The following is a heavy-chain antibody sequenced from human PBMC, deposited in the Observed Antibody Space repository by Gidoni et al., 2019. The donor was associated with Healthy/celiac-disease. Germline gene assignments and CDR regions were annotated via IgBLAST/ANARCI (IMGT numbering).Heavy chain of an antibody. CDR2: IIPIFGTA. J-gene: IGHJ6*02. D-gene: IGHD2-15*01. CDR1: GGTFSSYA. V-gene: IGHV1-69*01. CDR3: ARGEGCSGGSCYDLYYYGMDV. Sequence: QVQLVQSGAEVKKPGSSVKVSCKASGGTFSSYAISWVRQAPGQGLEWMGGIIPIFGTANYAQKFQGRVTMTADESTSTAYMELSSLRSEDTAVYYCARGEGCSGGSCYDLYYYGMDVWGQGTTVTVSS.